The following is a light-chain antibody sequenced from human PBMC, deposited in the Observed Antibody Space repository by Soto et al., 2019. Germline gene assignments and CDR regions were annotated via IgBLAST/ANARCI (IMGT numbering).Light chain of an antibody. CDR1: QSVSSF. Sequence: EIVLTQSPATLSLSPGERATLSCRASQSVSSFLAWYQQKPGQAPRLLIYDASNRATGIPARFSGSGSGTDFILIISSLEPEDFAVDYCQQRSNWPPPFTFGPGTRVDIK. J-gene: IGKJ3*01. CDR2: DAS. V-gene: IGKV3-11*01. CDR3: QQRSNWPPPFT.